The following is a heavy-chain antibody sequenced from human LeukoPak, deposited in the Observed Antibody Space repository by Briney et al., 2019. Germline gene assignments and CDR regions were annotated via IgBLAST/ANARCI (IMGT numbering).Heavy chain of an antibody. Sequence: SGGSQRLSCAASGFTFSSYEMNWVRQAPGKGLEWVSYITSSGTNIKYVDSVKGRFTISRDNAKNSLYLQMNSLRAEDTAVYYCAKDRGTTVTTPFDYWDQGTLVTVSS. D-gene: IGHD4-17*01. CDR3: AKDRGTTVTTPFDY. J-gene: IGHJ4*02. CDR1: GFTFSSYE. CDR2: ITSSGTNI. V-gene: IGHV3-48*03.